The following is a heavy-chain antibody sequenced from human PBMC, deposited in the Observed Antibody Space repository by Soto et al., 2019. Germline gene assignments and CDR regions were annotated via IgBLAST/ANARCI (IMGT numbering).Heavy chain of an antibody. V-gene: IGHV5-51*01. CDR1: GYSFTSYW. CDR3: ARHPYGSGSYYSNYFDY. J-gene: IGHJ4*02. D-gene: IGHD3-10*01. Sequence: GESLKISCKGSGYSFTSYWIGWVRQMPGKGLEWMGIIYPGDSDTRYSPSFQGQVTISADKSISTAYLQWSSLKASDTAMYYCARHPYGSGSYYSNYFDYWGQGTLVTVSS. CDR2: IYPGDSDT.